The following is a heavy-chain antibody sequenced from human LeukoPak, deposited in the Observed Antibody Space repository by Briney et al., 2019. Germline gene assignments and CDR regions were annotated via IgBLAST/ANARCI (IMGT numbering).Heavy chain of an antibody. Sequence: GSLRLSCAASGFTFSSYWMHWVRQAPGKGLVWVSRINSDGSSTSYADSVKGRFTISRDSAKNTLYLQMNSLRAEDTAVYYCVRAGYSSGWYVFWGQGSLVTVSS. J-gene: IGHJ4*02. V-gene: IGHV3-74*01. D-gene: IGHD6-19*01. CDR2: INSDGSST. CDR1: GFTFSSYW. CDR3: VRAGYSSGWYVF.